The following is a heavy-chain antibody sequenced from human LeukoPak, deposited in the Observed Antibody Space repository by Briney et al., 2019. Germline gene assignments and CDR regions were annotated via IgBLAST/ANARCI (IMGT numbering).Heavy chain of an antibody. J-gene: IGHJ5*02. CDR1: GFTFSSYA. V-gene: IGHV3-30*04. CDR2: ISYDGSNK. CDR3: ARDSATVTSTSSWFDP. Sequence: PGGSLRLSCAASGFTFSSYAMHWVRQAPGKGLEWVAVISYDGSNKYYADSVKGRFTISRDNSKNTLYLQMNSLRAEDTAVYYCARDSATVTSTSSWFDPWGLGTLVTVSS. D-gene: IGHD4-17*01.